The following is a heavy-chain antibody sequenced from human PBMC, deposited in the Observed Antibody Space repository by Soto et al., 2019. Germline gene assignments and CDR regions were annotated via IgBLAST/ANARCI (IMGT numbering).Heavy chain of an antibody. CDR1: GFTFSSYG. Sequence: GGSLRLSCAASGFTFSSYGMHWVRQAPGKGLEWVAVIWYDGSNKYYADSVKGRFTISRDNSKNTLYLQMNSLRAEDTAVYYCATLGIVVVTATLNWFDPWGQGTLVTVSS. D-gene: IGHD2-21*02. CDR3: ATLGIVVVTATLNWFDP. CDR2: IWYDGSNK. V-gene: IGHV3-33*01. J-gene: IGHJ5*02.